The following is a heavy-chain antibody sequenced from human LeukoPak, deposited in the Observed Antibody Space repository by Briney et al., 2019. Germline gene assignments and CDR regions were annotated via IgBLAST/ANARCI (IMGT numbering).Heavy chain of an antibody. CDR2: ISGSGGST. V-gene: IGHV3-23*01. CDR3: AKNPPNIVGATPFDY. D-gene: IGHD1-26*01. J-gene: IGHJ4*02. Sequence: GGTLRLPCAASGFTFSSYGMSWVRQAPGKGLEWVSAISGSGGSTYYADSVKGRFTISRDNSKNTLYLQMNSLRAEDTAVYYCAKNPPNIVGATPFDYWGQGTLVTVSS. CDR1: GFTFSSYG.